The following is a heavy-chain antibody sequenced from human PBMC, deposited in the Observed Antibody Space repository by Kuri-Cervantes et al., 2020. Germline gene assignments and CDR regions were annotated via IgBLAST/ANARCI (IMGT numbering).Heavy chain of an antibody. J-gene: IGHJ1*01. CDR2: INHSGGT. CDR1: GGSFSGYY. CDR3: AFSNYEPRFQY. V-gene: IGHV4-34*01. Sequence: GSLRLSCAVYGGSFSGYYWSWIRQPPGKGLEWIGEINHSGGTNYNPSLKSRVTISVDTSKSQFSLKLRSVTAADTAVYYCAFSNYEPRFQYWGLGTLVTVSS. D-gene: IGHD3-3*01.